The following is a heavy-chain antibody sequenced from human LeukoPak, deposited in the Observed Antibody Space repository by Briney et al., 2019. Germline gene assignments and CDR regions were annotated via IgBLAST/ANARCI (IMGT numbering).Heavy chain of an antibody. CDR3: ARNYYDRSGYYRALDY. D-gene: IGHD3-22*01. CDR1: GYSISRSYY. Sequence: SETLSLTCTVSGYSISRSYYWGWIRQSPRKGLEWIGSIYHSGSTYYNPSLKSRVTISVDTSMNQFSLRLSSMAAADTAVYYCARNYYDRSGYYRALDYWGQGTLVTVSS. CDR2: IYHSGST. V-gene: IGHV4-38-2*02. J-gene: IGHJ4*02.